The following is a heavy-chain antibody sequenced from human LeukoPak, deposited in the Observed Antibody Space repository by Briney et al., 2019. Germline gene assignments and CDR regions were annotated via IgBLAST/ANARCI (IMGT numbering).Heavy chain of an antibody. CDR1: GYTFTDYY. J-gene: IGHJ4*02. V-gene: IGHV1-2*02. D-gene: IGHD3-22*01. CDR2: NNPNSGGT. Sequence: ASVKVSCQASGYTFTDYYMHWVRQAPGQGLEWVGWNNPNSGGTNYAQKFQGRVTMTRDTSISTAYMELSRLRSDDTAVYYCARVYLGVYYYGSSGYSHLDYWGQGTLVTVSS. CDR3: ARVYLGVYYYGSSGYSHLDY.